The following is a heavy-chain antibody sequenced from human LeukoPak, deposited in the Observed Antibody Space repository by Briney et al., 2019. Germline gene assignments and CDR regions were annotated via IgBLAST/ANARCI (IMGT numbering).Heavy chain of an antibody. Sequence: PGGSLRLSCAASGFTFSSYGMHWVRQAPGKGLEWVAVISYDGSNKYYADSVKGRFTISRDNSKNTLYLQMNSLRAEDTAMYYCAKPRRDYDSSGYFDYWGQGTLVTVSS. CDR2: ISYDGSNK. D-gene: IGHD3-22*01. CDR3: AKPRRDYDSSGYFDY. V-gene: IGHV3-30*18. CDR1: GFTFSSYG. J-gene: IGHJ4*02.